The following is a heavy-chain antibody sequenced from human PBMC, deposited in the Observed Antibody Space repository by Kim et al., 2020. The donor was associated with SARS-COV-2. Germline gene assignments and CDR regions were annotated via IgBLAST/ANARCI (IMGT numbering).Heavy chain of an antibody. Sequence: SETLSLTCAVYGGSFSGYYWSWIRQPPGKGLEWIGEINHSGSTNYNPSLKSRVTISVDTSKNQFSLKLSSVTAADTAVYYCARVREWRITMVRGNYYYGMDVWGQGTTVTVSS. CDR2: INHSGST. D-gene: IGHD3-10*01. CDR3: ARVREWRITMVRGNYYYGMDV. CDR1: GGSFSGYY. J-gene: IGHJ6*02. V-gene: IGHV4-34*01.